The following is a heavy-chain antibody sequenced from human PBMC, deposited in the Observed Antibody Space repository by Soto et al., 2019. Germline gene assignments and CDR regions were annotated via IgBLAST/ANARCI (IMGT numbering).Heavy chain of an antibody. J-gene: IGHJ4*02. V-gene: IGHV1-18*01. CDR3: ARRLYGDYDY. D-gene: IGHD4-17*01. CDR1: GYSFTTSG. Sequence: ASVKVSCTASGYSFTTSGITWVRQAPGQGLEGMGWISTYNGNTNYAQKLQDRVTLTTDTSTSTAYMELRSLRSDDTAIYYCARRLYGDYDYWGQGTPVTVS. CDR2: ISTYNGNT.